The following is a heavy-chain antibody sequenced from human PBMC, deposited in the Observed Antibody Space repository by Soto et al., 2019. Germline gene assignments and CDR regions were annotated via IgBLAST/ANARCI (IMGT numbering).Heavy chain of an antibody. V-gene: IGHV3-9*01. Sequence: PGGSLRLSCAASGFTFDDYAMHWVRQAPGKGLKWVSGISWNSDSIAYADSVKGRLTISRDNAKNSLYLQMNSLRAGDTALYYCVKDGHSSGYYYDHAFDVWGQGTMVTVSS. CDR1: GFTFDDYA. CDR3: VKDGHSSGYYYDHAFDV. CDR2: ISWNSDSI. J-gene: IGHJ3*01. D-gene: IGHD3-22*01.